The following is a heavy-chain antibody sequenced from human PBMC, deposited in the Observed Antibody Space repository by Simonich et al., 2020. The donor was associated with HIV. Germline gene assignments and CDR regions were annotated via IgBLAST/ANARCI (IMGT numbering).Heavy chain of an antibody. CDR3: ARVGLRIAAAGTVVGFDY. CDR2: IYHSAST. V-gene: IGHV4-38-2*01. D-gene: IGHD6-13*01. Sequence: QVQLQESGPGLVKPSETLSLTCAVSGYSISRGYYWGWIRQPPGKGLEWVGSIYHSASTSYNPSLKRRVTISVDTSKNQFSLKLSSVTAADAAVYYCARVGLRIAAAGTVVGFDYWGQGTLVTVSS. J-gene: IGHJ4*02. CDR1: GYSISRGYY.